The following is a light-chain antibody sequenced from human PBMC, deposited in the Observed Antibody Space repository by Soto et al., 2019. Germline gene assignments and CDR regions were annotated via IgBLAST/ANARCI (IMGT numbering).Light chain of an antibody. V-gene: IGKV3-11*01. CDR1: QSVSF. CDR2: DAS. CDR3: QQGSTWPRA. J-gene: IGKJ1*01. Sequence: VVLTQSPATLSLSPGESATLSCRASQSVSFLAWYQQKPGQAPRLLIYDASTRATGIPARFGGSGSGTDFTLTISSLESEDFAVYYCQQGSTWPRAFGQGTKVEIK.